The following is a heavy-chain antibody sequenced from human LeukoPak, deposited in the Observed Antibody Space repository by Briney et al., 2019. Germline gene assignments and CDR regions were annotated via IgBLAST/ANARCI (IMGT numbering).Heavy chain of an antibody. Sequence: PGRSLGLSCAASAFPFSSYGMHWVRQAPGKGLEGVAVIWHDGSHKYYADSVTGRFTISRANSKNTLYLQMTSLRAEDTAIYYCASGVYSSGWYLDYWGQGTLVTVSS. D-gene: IGHD6-19*01. J-gene: IGHJ4*02. V-gene: IGHV3-33*01. CDR2: IWHDGSHK. CDR1: AFPFSSYG. CDR3: ASGVYSSGWYLDY.